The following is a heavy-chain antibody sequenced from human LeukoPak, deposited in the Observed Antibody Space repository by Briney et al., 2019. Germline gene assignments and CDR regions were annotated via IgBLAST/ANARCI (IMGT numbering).Heavy chain of an antibody. CDR3: ATPASIAVAAYYFDY. D-gene: IGHD6-19*01. CDR2: FDPEDGET. J-gene: IGHJ4*02. CDR1: GYTLTELS. V-gene: IGHV1-24*01. Sequence: ASVKVSCKVSGYTLTELSMHWVRQAPGKGLEWMGGFDPEDGETIYGQKFQGRVTMTEDTSTDTVYMELSSLRSEDTAVYYCATPASIAVAAYYFDYWSQGTLVTVSS.